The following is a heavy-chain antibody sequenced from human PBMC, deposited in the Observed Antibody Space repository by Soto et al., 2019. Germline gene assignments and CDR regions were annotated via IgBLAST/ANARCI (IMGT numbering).Heavy chain of an antibody. V-gene: IGHV1-69*04. D-gene: IGHD3-9*01. CDR2: IIPILGIA. Sequence: ASVKVSCKASGGTFSSYAISWVRQAPGQGLEWMGRIIPILGIANYAQKFQGRVTITADKSTSTAYMELSSLRSEDTAVYYCAREMYYDILTGYGRGYYGMDVWGQGTTVTVSS. CDR1: GGTFSSYA. CDR3: AREMYYDILTGYGRGYYGMDV. J-gene: IGHJ6*02.